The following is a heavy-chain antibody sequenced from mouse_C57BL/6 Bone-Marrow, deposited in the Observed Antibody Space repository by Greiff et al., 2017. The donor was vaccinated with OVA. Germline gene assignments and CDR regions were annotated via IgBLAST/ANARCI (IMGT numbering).Heavy chain of an antibody. CDR1: GFTFSNYW. V-gene: IGHV6-3*01. Sequence: EVKVEESGGGLVQPGGSMKLSCVASGFTFSNYWMNWVRQSPEKGLEWVAQIRLKSDNYATHYAESVKGRFTISRDDSKSSVYLQMNNLRAEDTGIYYCTGIPYYGSSPSFDVWGTGTTVTVSS. CDR2: IRLKSDNYAT. J-gene: IGHJ1*03. D-gene: IGHD1-1*01. CDR3: TGIPYYGSSPSFDV.